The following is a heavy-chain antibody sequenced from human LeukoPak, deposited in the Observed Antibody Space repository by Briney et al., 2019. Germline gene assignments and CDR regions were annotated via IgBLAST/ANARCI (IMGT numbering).Heavy chain of an antibody. D-gene: IGHD1-26*01. Sequence: ASVKVSCKASGYTFTGYYMHWVRQAPGQGLEWMGWINPNSGGTNYAQKFQGWVTMTRDTSISTAYMELSRLRSEDTAVYYCARGIVGATSPDYWGQGTLVTVSS. CDR2: INPNSGGT. CDR1: GYTFTGYY. CDR3: ARGIVGATSPDY. V-gene: IGHV1-2*04. J-gene: IGHJ4*02.